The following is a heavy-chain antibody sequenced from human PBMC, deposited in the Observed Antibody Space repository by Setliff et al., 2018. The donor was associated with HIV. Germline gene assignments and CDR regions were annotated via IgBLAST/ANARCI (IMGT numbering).Heavy chain of an antibody. Sequence: SETLSLTCTVSGVSISSGSYYWSWIRQPAGKGLEWIGHIYTSGSTNYNPSLKSRVTISVDTSKNQFSLKLSSVTAADTAVYYCARLSPPTYYNFWSGYFFQHWGQGTLVTVSS. CDR3: ARLSPPTYYNFWSGYFFQH. J-gene: IGHJ1*01. CDR2: IYTSGST. CDR1: GVSISSGSYY. D-gene: IGHD3-3*01. V-gene: IGHV4-61*09.